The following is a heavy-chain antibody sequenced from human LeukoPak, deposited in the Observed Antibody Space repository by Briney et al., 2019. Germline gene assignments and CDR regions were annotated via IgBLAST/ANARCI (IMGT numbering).Heavy chain of an antibody. CDR2: ISSSSSYI. J-gene: IGHJ4*02. CDR3: ARDLHPTLELPLMYYFDY. CDR1: GFTFSSYG. V-gene: IGHV3-21*01. Sequence: GGSLRLSCAASGFTFSSYGMHWVRQAPGKGLEWVSSISSSSSYIYYADSVKGRFTISRDNAKNSLYLQMNSLRAEDTAVYYCARDLHPTLELPLMYYFDYWGQGTLVTVSS. D-gene: IGHD1-7*01.